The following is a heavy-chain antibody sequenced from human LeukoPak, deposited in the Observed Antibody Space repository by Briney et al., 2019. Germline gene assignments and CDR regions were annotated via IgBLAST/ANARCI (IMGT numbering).Heavy chain of an antibody. V-gene: IGHV3-23*01. D-gene: IGHD6-13*01. J-gene: IGHJ4*02. CDR1: GFTFSSYV. Sequence: PGGSLRLSCAASGFTFSSYVMSWVRQAPGKGLEWVSAISGGGDSTYYTDSVKGRFTISRDNSENTLYLQMNSLRAEDTAIYYCAKGSTSSRPYYFDYWGQGTLVTVSS. CDR3: AKGSTSSRPYYFDY. CDR2: ISGGGDST.